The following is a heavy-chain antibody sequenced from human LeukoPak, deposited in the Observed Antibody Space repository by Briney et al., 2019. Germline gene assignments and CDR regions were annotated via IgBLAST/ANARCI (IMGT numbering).Heavy chain of an antibody. CDR1: GYTFMKYG. Sequence: GASVKVSCKASGYTFMKYGISWVRQAPGQGLEWMGWISAYNGNTNYAQKLQGRVTMTTDTSTSTAYMELRSLRSDDTAVYYCATVPAALTFDYWGQGILVTVSS. J-gene: IGHJ4*02. CDR3: ATVPAALTFDY. CDR2: ISAYNGNT. V-gene: IGHV1-18*01. D-gene: IGHD2-2*01.